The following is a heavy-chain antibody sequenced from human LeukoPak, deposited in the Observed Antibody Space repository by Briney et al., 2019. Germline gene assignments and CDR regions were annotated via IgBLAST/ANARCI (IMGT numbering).Heavy chain of an antibody. CDR3: AATLTVTTGSAYYGMDV. CDR1: GYTFTSYY. CDR2: INPSGGST. J-gene: IGHJ6*02. V-gene: IGHV1-46*01. Sequence: ASVKVSCKASGYTFTSYYMHWVRQAPGQGLEWMGIINPSGGSTSYAQKFQGRVTMTRDTSTSTAYMELTSLRSEDTAVYYCAATLTVTTGSAYYGMDVWGQGTTVTVSS. D-gene: IGHD4-17*01.